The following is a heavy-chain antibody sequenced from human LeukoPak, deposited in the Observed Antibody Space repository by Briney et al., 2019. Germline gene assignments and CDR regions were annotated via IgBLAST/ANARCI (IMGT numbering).Heavy chain of an antibody. V-gene: IGHV4-39*01. D-gene: IGHD6-25*01. J-gene: IGHJ4*02. Sequence: SETLSLTCTVSGGSISSSIYYWGWIRQSPGKGLEWIGSINYSGSTYDNPSLKSRVTISGDTSKKHFSLRLSSVTAADTAVYYCVRHEIGTSGWQGGFDYWGQGTLVTVSS. CDR3: VRHEIGTSGWQGGFDY. CDR1: GGSISSSIYY. CDR2: INYSGST.